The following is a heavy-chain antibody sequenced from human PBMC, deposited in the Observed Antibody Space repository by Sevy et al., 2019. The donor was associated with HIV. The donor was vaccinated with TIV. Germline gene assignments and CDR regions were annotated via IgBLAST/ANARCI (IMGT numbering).Heavy chain of an antibody. CDR2: ISYDGSNK. Sequence: GVSLRLSCAASGFTFSSYAMHWVRQAPGKGLEWVAVISYDGSNKYYADSVKGRFTISRDNSKNTLYLQMNSLRAEDTAVYYCARADSSSWRDFYYYYGMDVWGQGTTVTVSS. CDR1: GFTFSSYA. CDR3: ARADSSSWRDFYYYYGMDV. J-gene: IGHJ6*02. V-gene: IGHV3-30-3*01. D-gene: IGHD6-13*01.